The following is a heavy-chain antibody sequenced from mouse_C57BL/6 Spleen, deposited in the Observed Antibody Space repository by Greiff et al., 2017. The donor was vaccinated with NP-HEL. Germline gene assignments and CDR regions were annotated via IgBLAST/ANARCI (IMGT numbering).Heavy chain of an antibody. J-gene: IGHJ3*01. Sequence: QVQLQQSGAELVKPGASVKLSCKASGYTFTSYWMHWVKQRPGQGLEWIGMIHPNSGSTNYNEKFKSKATLTVDKSSSTAYMQLSSLTSEDSAVYYCARVDSSGSFAYWGQGTLVTVSA. D-gene: IGHD3-2*02. CDR1: GYTFTSYW. V-gene: IGHV1-64*01. CDR2: IHPNSGST. CDR3: ARVDSSGSFAY.